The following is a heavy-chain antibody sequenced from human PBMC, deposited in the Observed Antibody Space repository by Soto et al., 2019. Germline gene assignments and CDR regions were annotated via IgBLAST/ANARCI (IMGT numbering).Heavy chain of an antibody. CDR1: GYSITSGFY. J-gene: IGHJ4*02. Sequence: PSETLSLTCGASGYSITSGFYWGWVRQSPGKGLEWIGSISYSAKTFYNPSLASRLSIAVDTSKNQFSLRLTSVTAADTALYYCTRGAGAPWVRFDSWGQGTLVTVSS. CDR3: TRGAGAPWVRFDS. D-gene: IGHD3-16*01. V-gene: IGHV4-38-2*01. CDR2: ISYSAKT.